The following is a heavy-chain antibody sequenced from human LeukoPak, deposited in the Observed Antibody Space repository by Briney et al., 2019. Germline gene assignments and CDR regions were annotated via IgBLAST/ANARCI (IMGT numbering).Heavy chain of an antibody. J-gene: IGHJ6*03. CDR2: INPNSGGT. CDR3: ASHQTSEYYYYMDV. Sequence: APVKVSCKASGYTFTGYYMHWVRQAPGQGLEWMGWINPNSGGTNYAQKFQGRVTMTRDTSISTAYMELSRLRSDDTAVYYCASHQTSEYYYYMDVWGKGTTVTVSS. V-gene: IGHV1-2*02. D-gene: IGHD2-2*01. CDR1: GYTFTGYY.